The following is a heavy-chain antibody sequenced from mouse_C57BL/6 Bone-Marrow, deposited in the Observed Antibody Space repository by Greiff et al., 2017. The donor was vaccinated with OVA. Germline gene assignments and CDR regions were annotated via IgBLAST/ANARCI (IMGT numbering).Heavy chain of an antibody. CDR3: ERQLRGLED. J-gene: IGHJ2*01. CDR1: GFTLSTHC. V-gene: IGHV5-6*01. CDR2: ISSGGSYT. Sequence: EVTRGWAVVDLVKPGGSLKLSCAASGFTLSTHCMSWVRQTPDKRLAWVAPISSGGSYTYYPDSVQGRFTISRANAKNTLYLQMSSLKTEDTGMYYWERQLRGLEDWGQGNTHTASS. D-gene: IGHD3-2*02.